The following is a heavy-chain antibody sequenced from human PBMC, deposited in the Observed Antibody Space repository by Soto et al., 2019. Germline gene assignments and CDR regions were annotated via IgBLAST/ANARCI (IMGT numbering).Heavy chain of an antibody. D-gene: IGHD3-22*01. J-gene: IGHJ4*02. V-gene: IGHV3-23*01. CDR1: GFTFRSYA. Sequence: VQLLESGGALVQPGGSLRLSCEASGFTFRSYAMSWVRQAPGKGLEWVSAISDNGGNTYYPDSVRDRFTISRDNSKNPLLPQMNPVRAEDTAVYYCAKDFSYDSSGVFDYWGQGTLVSVSS. CDR2: ISDNGGNT. CDR3: AKDFSYDSSGVFDY.